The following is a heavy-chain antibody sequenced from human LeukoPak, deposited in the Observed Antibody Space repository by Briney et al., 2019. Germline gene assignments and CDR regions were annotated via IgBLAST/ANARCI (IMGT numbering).Heavy chain of an antibody. Sequence: GGPLRLSCAAPGFTFSSYAMSWVRQAPGKGLEWVSAISGSGGSTYYADSVKGRFTISRDNSKNTLYLQMNSLRAEDTAVYYCAKGGSYYETTGRADYWGQGTLVTVSS. J-gene: IGHJ4*02. CDR1: GFTFSSYA. CDR3: AKGGSYYETTGRADY. V-gene: IGHV3-23*01. CDR2: ISGSGGST. D-gene: IGHD1-26*01.